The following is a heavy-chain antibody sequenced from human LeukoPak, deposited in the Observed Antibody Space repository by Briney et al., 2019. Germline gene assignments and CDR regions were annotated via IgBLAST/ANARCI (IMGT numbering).Heavy chain of an antibody. J-gene: IGHJ3*01. CDR1: GFTFNNYA. D-gene: IGHD3-10*02. CDR2: IRGGGSNT. V-gene: IGHV3-23*01. Sequence: PGGPLRLSCAASGFTFNNYAKNWVRQAPGKGLEWVSYIRGGGSNTRYSDSVKGRFIISRDNSKNILYLQMNSLRAEDTAIYYCAKCSASYSNDAFDVWGRGTMVTVSS. CDR3: AKCSASYSNDAFDV.